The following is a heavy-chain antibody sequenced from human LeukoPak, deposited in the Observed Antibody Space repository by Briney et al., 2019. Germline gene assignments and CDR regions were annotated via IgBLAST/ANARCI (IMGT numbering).Heavy chain of an antibody. CDR2: IKQDGSEK. Sequence: PGGSLRLSCAASGFTFSSYWMSWVRQAPGKGLEWVANIKQDGSEKYYVDSVKGRFTISRDNAKNSLYLQMNSLRAEDTAVYYCVRRRFGELILFDYWGQGTLVTVSS. CDR1: GFTFSSYW. D-gene: IGHD3-10*01. CDR3: VRRRFGELILFDY. J-gene: IGHJ4*02. V-gene: IGHV3-7*03.